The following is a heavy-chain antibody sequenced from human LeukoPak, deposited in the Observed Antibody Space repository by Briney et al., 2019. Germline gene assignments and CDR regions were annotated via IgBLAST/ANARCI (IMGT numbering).Heavy chain of an antibody. CDR1: GGSISSYY. CDR3: ARRRGFIAAYNWFDP. V-gene: IGHV4-59*12. J-gene: IGHJ5*02. Sequence: SETLSLTCTVSGGSISSYYWSWIRQPPGKGLEWIGYIYYSGSTNYNPSLKSRVTISVDTSKNQFSLKLSSVTAADTAVYYCARRRGFIAAYNWFDPWGQGTLVTVSS. CDR2: IYYSGST. D-gene: IGHD6-6*01.